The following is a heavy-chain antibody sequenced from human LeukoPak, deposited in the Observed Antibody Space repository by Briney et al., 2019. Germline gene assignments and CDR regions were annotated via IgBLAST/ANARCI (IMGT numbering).Heavy chain of an antibody. CDR2: ISRSSNYI. Sequence: GGSLRLSCAACGFTFSSYSMNWVRQAPGKGLEWVSSISRSSNYIYYADSVKGRFTISRDNAKNSLYLQINSLRAEDTSVYYCARGENNYGYYYFDYWGQGTLVTVSS. CDR3: ARGENNYGYYYFDY. V-gene: IGHV3-21*01. J-gene: IGHJ4*02. D-gene: IGHD5-24*01. CDR1: GFTFSSYS.